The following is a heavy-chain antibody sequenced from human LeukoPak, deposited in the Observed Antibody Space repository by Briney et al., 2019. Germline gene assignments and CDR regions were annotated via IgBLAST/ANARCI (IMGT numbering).Heavy chain of an antibody. V-gene: IGHV4-34*01. CDR1: GGSFSGYY. CDR3: ARDNGGGYYYYMDV. CDR2: INHSGST. Sequence: NSSETLSLTCAVYGGSFSGYYWSWIRQPPGKGLEWIGEINHSGSTNYNPSLKSRVTISVDTSKNQFSLKLSSVTAADTAVYYCARDNGGGYYYYMDVWGKGTTVTVSS. D-gene: IGHD4-23*01. J-gene: IGHJ6*03.